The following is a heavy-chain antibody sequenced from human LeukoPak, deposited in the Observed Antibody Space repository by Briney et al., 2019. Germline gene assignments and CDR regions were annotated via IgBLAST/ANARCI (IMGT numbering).Heavy chain of an antibody. Sequence: ASVKVSYKASGGTFSSYAISWVRQAPGQGLEWMGGIIPIFGTANYAQKFQGRVTITADKSTSTAYMELSSLRSEDTAVYYCAQVLGYAFDIWGQGTMVTVSS. CDR2: IIPIFGTA. CDR3: AQVLGYAFDI. J-gene: IGHJ3*02. V-gene: IGHV1-69*06. D-gene: IGHD2-15*01. CDR1: GGTFSSYA.